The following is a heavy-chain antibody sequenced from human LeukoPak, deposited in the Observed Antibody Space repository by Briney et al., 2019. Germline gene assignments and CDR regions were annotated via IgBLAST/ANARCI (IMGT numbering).Heavy chain of an antibody. CDR3: ARDGTYYYDSSGYHWFDP. J-gene: IGHJ5*02. V-gene: IGHV4-34*01. CDR2: INHSGST. D-gene: IGHD3-22*01. Sequence: GSLRLSCAASGFTFSTYWKSWIRQPPGKGLEWIGEINHSGSTNYNPSLKSRVTISVDTSKNQFSLKLSSVTAADTAVYYCARDGTYYYDSSGYHWFDPWGQGTLVTVSS. CDR1: GFTFSTYW.